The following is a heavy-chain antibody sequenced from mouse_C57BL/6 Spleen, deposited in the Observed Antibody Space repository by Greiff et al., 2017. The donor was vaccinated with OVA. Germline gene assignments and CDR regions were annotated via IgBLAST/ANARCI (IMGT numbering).Heavy chain of an antibody. D-gene: IGHD2-2*01. CDR2: IRSKSNNYAT. Sequence: EVKLMESGGGLVQPKGSLKLSCAASGFSFNTYAMNWVRQAPGKGLEWVARIRSKSNNYATYYADSVKDRFTISRDDSESMLYLQMNNLKTEDTAMYYCVRSLYYGYDVESFAYWGQGTLVTVSA. J-gene: IGHJ3*01. CDR3: VRSLYYGYDVESFAY. CDR1: GFSFNTYA. V-gene: IGHV10-1*01.